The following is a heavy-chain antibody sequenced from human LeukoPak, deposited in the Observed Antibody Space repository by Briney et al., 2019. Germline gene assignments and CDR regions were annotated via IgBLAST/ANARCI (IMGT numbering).Heavy chain of an antibody. CDR2: IYYSGST. D-gene: IGHD3-22*01. Sequence: SETLSLTCTVSGGPISSYYWSWIRQPPGKGLEWIGYIYYSGSTNYNPSLKSRVTISVDTSKNQFSLKLSSVTAADTAVYYCARREHYYDSSGYSYNWFDPWGQGTLVTVSS. CDR3: ARREHYYDSSGYSYNWFDP. J-gene: IGHJ5*02. CDR1: GGPISSYY. V-gene: IGHV4-59*08.